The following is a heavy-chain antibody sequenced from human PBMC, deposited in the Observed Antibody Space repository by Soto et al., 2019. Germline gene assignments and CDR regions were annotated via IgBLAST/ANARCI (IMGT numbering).Heavy chain of an antibody. CDR3: ARDWAYSSSWYPSDD. CDR1: GLPFSSSW. J-gene: IGHJ4*02. CDR2: IKQDGSEK. Sequence: HPGGSLRLSCAASGLPFSSSWMSWVRQSPGKGLEWVANIKQDGSEKYYVDSVKGGFSISRDNAKNSLYLQMNSLRAEDTAVYYCARDWAYSSSWYPSDDWGQGTLVTLAS. V-gene: IGHV3-7*01. D-gene: IGHD6-13*01.